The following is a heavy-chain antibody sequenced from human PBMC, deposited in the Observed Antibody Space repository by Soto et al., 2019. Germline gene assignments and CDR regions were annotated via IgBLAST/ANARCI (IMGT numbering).Heavy chain of an antibody. D-gene: IGHD2-2*01. CDR1: GDTFSSYA. V-gene: IGHV1-69*01. Sequence: QVQLVQSGAEVKKPGSSVKVSCKASGDTFSSYAISWVRQAPGQGLEWMGGIIPIFGTSNYAQKFQGRVTITADESTSTAYMGLSSLRSEDTAVYYCASVIVVVPAALENSYYYGMDVWGQGTTVTVSS. CDR3: ASVIVVVPAALENSYYYGMDV. CDR2: IIPIFGTS. J-gene: IGHJ6*02.